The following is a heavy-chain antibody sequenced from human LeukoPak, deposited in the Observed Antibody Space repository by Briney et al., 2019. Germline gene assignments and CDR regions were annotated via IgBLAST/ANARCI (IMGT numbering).Heavy chain of an antibody. D-gene: IGHD3-10*01. J-gene: IGHJ5*02. CDR1: GGSISSYY. CDR2: IYYSGST. CDR3: ARHRSTMVRGVLYNWFDP. V-gene: IGHV4-59*08. Sequence: SETLSLTCTVSGGSISSYYWSWIRQPPGKGLEGIGYIYYSGSTNYNPSLKSRVTISVDTSKNQFSLKLSSVTAADTAVYYCARHRSTMVRGVLYNWFDPWGQGTLVTVSS.